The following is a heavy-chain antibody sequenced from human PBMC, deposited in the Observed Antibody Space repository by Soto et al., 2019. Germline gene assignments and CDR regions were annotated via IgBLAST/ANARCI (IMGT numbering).Heavy chain of an antibody. D-gene: IGHD1-7*01. V-gene: IGHV5-51*01. Sequence: GESLKISCKGSGYSLTSYWIGWVRQMPGKGLEWMGIIYPSDSDTRYSPSFQGQVTISADNSITTAYLQLRSLMASDTAIYYCARAVTGTIHPHYFDFWGQGTLVTVSS. CDR3: ARAVTGTIHPHYFDF. CDR1: GYSLTSYW. CDR2: IYPSDSDT. J-gene: IGHJ4*02.